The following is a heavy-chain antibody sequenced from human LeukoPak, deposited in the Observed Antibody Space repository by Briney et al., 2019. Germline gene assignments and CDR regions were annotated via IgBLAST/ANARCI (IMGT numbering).Heavy chain of an antibody. V-gene: IGHV4-30-2*01. CDR3: ARSHRGVMVAATPFDY. CDR2: IYHSGST. D-gene: IGHD2-15*01. CDR1: GGSISSGGYS. J-gene: IGHJ4*02. Sequence: PSQTLSLTCAVSGGSISSGGYSWSWIRQPPGKGLEWIGYIYHSGSTYYNPSLKSRVTISVDRSKNQFSLKLSSVTAADTAVYYCARSHRGVMVAATPFDYWGQGTLVTVSS.